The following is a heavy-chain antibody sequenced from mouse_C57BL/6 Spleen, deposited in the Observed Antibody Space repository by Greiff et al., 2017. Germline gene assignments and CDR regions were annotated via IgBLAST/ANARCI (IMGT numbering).Heavy chain of an antibody. Sequence: EVHLVESGGGLVKPGGSLKLSCAASGFTFSDYGMHWVRQAPEKGLEWVAYISSGSSTIYYADTVKGRFTISRDNAKNTLFLQMTRLRSEDTAMYYWARKAWDYCSSLYYFDYWGQGTTLTVSS. CDR2: ISSGSSTI. D-gene: IGHD1-1*01. V-gene: IGHV5-17*01. CDR3: ARKAWDYCSSLYYFDY. CDR1: GFTFSDYG. J-gene: IGHJ2*01.